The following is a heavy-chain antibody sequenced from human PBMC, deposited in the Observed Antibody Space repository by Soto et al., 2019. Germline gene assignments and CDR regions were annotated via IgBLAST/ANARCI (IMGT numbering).Heavy chain of an antibody. V-gene: IGHV1-46*01. CDR1: GHTFTGNY. CDR2: INPDGDVT. D-gene: IGHD1-26*01. CDR3: AAKLSRGSFQYFDT. Sequence: QVELLQSGAEVRKPGASVKVSCKASGHTFTGNYMHWVRQAPGQGLEWMGIINPDGDVTTYAHKFRCRVTLTREMATSTSYMELRSLTAEDTAVYYCAAKLSRGSFQYFDTWGQGTLVTGSS. J-gene: IGHJ4*02.